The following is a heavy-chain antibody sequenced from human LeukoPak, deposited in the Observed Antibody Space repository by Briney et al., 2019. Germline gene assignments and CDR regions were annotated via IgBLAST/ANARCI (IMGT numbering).Heavy chain of an antibody. D-gene: IGHD3-10*01. J-gene: IGHJ5*02. Sequence: PSETLSLTCSVSGASITSSYWSWIRQTPGEGLEWIGNIYSGSTNYNPSFESRVTVSLDTSKNHFSLRLTSVTAADTALYYCARDGYGSGSYGWFDPWGRGTLVTVSS. V-gene: IGHV4-59*01. CDR2: IYSGST. CDR1: GASITSSY. CDR3: ARDGYGSGSYGWFDP.